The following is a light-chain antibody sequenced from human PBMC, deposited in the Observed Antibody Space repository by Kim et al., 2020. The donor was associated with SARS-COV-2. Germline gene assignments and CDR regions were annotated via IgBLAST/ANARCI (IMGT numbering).Light chain of an antibody. V-gene: IGKV3-15*01. CDR3: QQYNYWPPMYT. CDR1: QSVSSN. Sequence: EIVMTQSPATLSVSPGERATLSCRASQSVSSNLAGSQQKPGQAPRLLIYGASTRATGIPARFSGSGSGTEFTLTISSLQSEDFAVYYCQQYNYWPPMYTFGQGTKLEI. CDR2: GAS. J-gene: IGKJ2*01.